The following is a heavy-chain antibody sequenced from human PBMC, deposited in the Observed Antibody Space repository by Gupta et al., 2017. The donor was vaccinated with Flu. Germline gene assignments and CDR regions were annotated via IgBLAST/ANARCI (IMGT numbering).Heavy chain of an antibody. D-gene: IGHD3-22*01. J-gene: IGHJ4*02. CDR1: GFNFKDYA. CDR2: ITWTSSTL. V-gene: IGHV3-9*01. CDR3: VKTREINYDSFLYDGDFDY. Sequence: EVQLEESGGGLAQPGRSLRLSCAASGFNFKDYAMHWVRQFPGRGLEWVSGITWTSSTLGYADSVKGRFTISRDNAKNSLYLQMNGLRPEDTALYYCVKTREINYDSFLYDGDFDYWGQGTLVTVSS.